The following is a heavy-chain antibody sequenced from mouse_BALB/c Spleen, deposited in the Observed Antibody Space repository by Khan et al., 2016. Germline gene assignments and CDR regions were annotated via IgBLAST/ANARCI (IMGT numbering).Heavy chain of an antibody. V-gene: IGHV1S135*01. CDR2: IDPFNGCT. J-gene: IGHJ4*01. D-gene: IGHD2-12*01. Sequence: VQLKQSGPELMKPGASVKISCKASGYSFTSYYMHWVKQSHGKSLEWIGYIDPFNGCTSYNQKFKGKTTLTVAKSSSTAYMHLSSLTSEDPAVYYCASCYQSFYAMDYWGQGTSVTVSS. CDR3: ASCYQSFYAMDY. CDR1: GYSFTSYY.